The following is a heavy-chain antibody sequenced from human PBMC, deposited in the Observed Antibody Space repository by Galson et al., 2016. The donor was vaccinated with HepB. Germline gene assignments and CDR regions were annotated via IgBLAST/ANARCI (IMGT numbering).Heavy chain of an antibody. V-gene: IGHV3-23*01. Sequence: SLRLSCAASGFTFSSYAMSWVRQAPGKGLEWVSAISGSADSTYYAASVKGRFTISRDKSKNTLSLQMNSLRAEDTAVYYCATEGATSTGSYRLFDSWGQGTLVTVSS. CDR3: ATEGATSTGSYRLFDS. CDR2: ISGSADST. D-gene: IGHD3-9*01. J-gene: IGHJ4*02. CDR1: GFTFSSYA.